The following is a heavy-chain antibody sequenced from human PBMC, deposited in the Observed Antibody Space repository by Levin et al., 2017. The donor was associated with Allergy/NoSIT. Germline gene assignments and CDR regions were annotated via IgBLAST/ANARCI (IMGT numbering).Heavy chain of an antibody. CDR3: AIRAYRYSPDFYYYAMEV. Sequence: ASVKVSCKASGYTFTSYGIIWVRQAPGQGLEWMGWISAYNGNTNYAQKLQGRVTMTTDTSTNTAYMELRSLRSDDTAVYYCAIRAYRYSPDFYYYAMEVWGQGATVTVSS. CDR1: GYTFTSYG. J-gene: IGHJ6*02. CDR2: ISAYNGNT. D-gene: IGHD5-18*01. V-gene: IGHV1-18*01.